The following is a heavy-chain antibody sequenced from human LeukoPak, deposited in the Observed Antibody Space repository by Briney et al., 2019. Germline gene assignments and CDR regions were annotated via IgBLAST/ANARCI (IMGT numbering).Heavy chain of an antibody. Sequence: SETLSLTCLVSSGSVSSYYWGWIRQPPGKGLEWIGSIYYSGSTYYNPSLKSRVTISVDTSKNQFSLKLSSVTAADTAVYYCARHGRNYYYGMDVWGQGTTVTVSS. CDR3: ARHGRNYYYGMDV. CDR2: IYYSGST. CDR1: SGSVSSYY. J-gene: IGHJ6*02. V-gene: IGHV4-39*01.